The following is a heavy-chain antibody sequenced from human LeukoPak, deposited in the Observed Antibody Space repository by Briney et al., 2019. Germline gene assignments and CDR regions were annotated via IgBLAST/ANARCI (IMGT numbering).Heavy chain of an antibody. CDR2: FSHRGGS. CDR3: ASHIPVPAAIPFEP. D-gene: IGHD2-2*02. Sequence: PSETLSLTCTVSGYSLSSGFFCDWIRQSPGKGLEWIGSFSHRGGSYHNPSLKSRVTISVDTSKNQFSLKLSSVTAADTAVYYCASHIPVPAAIPFEPWGQGTLVTVSS. J-gene: IGHJ5*02. V-gene: IGHV4-38-2*02. CDR1: GYSLSSGFF.